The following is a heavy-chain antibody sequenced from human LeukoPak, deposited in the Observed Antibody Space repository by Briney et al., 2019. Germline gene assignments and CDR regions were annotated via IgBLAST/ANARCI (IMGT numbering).Heavy chain of an antibody. D-gene: IGHD6-13*01. CDR3: ARDAKYSSSWSPLGY. CDR1: GGTFSSYA. CDR2: ISAYNGNT. J-gene: IGHJ4*02. Sequence: ASVKVSCKASGGTFSSYAISWVRQAPGQGLEWMGWISAYNGNTNYAQKLQGRVTMTTDTSTSTAYMELRSLRSDDTAVYYCARDAKYSSSWSPLGYWGQGTLVTVSS. V-gene: IGHV1-18*01.